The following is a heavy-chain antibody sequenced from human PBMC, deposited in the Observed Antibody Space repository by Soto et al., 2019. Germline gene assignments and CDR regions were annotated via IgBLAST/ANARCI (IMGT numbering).Heavy chain of an antibody. CDR3: ARDSQADILTGYPFYYYGMDV. D-gene: IGHD3-9*01. J-gene: IGHJ6*02. V-gene: IGHV1-69*13. CDR1: GGTFSSYA. CDR2: IIPIFGTA. Sequence: SVKVSCKASGGTFSSYAISWVRQAPGQGLEWMGGIIPIFGTANYAQKFQGRVTITADESTSTACMELSSLRSEDTAVYYCARDSQADILTGYPFYYYGMDVWGQGTTVTVS.